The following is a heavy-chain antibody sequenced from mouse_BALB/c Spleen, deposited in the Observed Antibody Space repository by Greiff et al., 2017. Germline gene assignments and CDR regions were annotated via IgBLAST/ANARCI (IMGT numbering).Heavy chain of an antibody. D-gene: IGHD2-4*01. CDR2: ISCYNGAT. J-gene: IGHJ3*01. CDR1: GYSFTGYY. V-gene: IGHV1S34*01. CDR3: ARPFYYDPWFAY. Sequence: LVKTGASVKISCKASGYSFTGYYMHWVKQSHGKSLEWIGYISCYNGATSYNQKFKGKATFTVDTSSSTAYMQFNSLTSGDSAVYYCARPFYYDPWFAYWGQGTLVTVSA.